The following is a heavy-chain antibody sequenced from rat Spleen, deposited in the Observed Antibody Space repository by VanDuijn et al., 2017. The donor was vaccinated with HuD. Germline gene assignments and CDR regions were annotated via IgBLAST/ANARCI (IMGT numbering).Heavy chain of an antibody. J-gene: IGHJ2*01. V-gene: IGHV5S10*01. CDR3: TMGSHYFDVTYYYEY. Sequence: EVQLVESGGGLVQPGRSMKLSCAASGFIFSTYGMAWVRQAPKKGLEWVATIIYDGSRTYYRDSVKGRFTISRDNAKSSLYLQMDSLRSEDTATYYCTMGSHYFDVTYYYEYWGQGVMVTVSS. CDR2: IIYDGSRT. CDR1: GFIFSTYG. D-gene: IGHD1-12*02.